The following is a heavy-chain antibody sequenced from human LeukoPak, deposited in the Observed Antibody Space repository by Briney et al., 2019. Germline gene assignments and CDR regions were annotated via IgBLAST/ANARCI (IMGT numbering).Heavy chain of an antibody. V-gene: IGHV1-18*01. D-gene: IGHD2-2*02. Sequence: ASVKVSCKASGYTFTSYGISWVRQAPGQGLEWMGWISAYNGNTNYAQKLQGRVTMTTDTSTSTAYMELRSLSSDDTAVYYCARDRYCSSTSCYTGYFQHWGQGTLVTVSS. J-gene: IGHJ1*01. CDR1: GYTFTSYG. CDR3: ARDRYCSSTSCYTGYFQH. CDR2: ISAYNGNT.